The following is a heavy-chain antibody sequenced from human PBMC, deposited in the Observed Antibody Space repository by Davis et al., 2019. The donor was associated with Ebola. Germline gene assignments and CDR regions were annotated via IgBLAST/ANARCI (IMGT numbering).Heavy chain of an antibody. J-gene: IGHJ4*02. CDR1: GGSISSYY. D-gene: IGHD6-25*01. Sequence: PSETLSLTCTVSGGSISSYYWSWIRQPAGKGLEWIGRIYTSGSTNYNPSLKSRVTMSVDTSKNQFSLKLSSVTAADTAVYYCARCLSSGDRGYFDYWGQGTLVTVSS. V-gene: IGHV4-4*07. CDR3: ARCLSSGDRGYFDY. CDR2: IYTSGST.